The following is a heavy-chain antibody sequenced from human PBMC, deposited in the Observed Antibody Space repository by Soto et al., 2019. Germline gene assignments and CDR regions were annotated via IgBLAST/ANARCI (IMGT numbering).Heavy chain of an antibody. CDR1: RYTFISYD. J-gene: IGHJ4*02. CDR3: ARSPSWETTVTPYYFDY. D-gene: IGHD4-4*01. CDR2: MNPESANT. V-gene: IGHV1-8*01. Sequence: QVQLVQSGAEVKKPGASVKVSCKASRYTFISYDINWVRQATGQGLEWMGWMNPESANTGYAQNFQGRVTMTRNTSISTAYMELSSLRSEDTAVYYCARSPSWETTVTPYYFDYWGQGTLVTVSS.